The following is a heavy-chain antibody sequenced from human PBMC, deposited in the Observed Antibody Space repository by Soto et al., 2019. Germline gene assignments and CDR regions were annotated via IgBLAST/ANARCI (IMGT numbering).Heavy chain of an antibody. D-gene: IGHD6-19*01. Sequence: TVGSLRLSCAASGFTFSSYAMSWVRQAPGKGLEWVSAISGSGGSTYYADSVKGRFTISRDNSKNTLYLQMNSLRAEDTAVYYCANSRYSSGYHFDYWGQGTLVTVSS. V-gene: IGHV3-23*01. J-gene: IGHJ4*02. CDR2: ISGSGGST. CDR1: GFTFSSYA. CDR3: ANSRYSSGYHFDY.